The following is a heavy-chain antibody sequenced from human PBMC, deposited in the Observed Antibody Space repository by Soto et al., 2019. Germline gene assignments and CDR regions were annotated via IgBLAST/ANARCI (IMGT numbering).Heavy chain of an antibody. CDR2: MNPNSGNT. CDR3: ARITMVRGVIVY. J-gene: IGHJ4*02. V-gene: IGHV1-8*01. CDR1: GYTFTSYD. Sequence: ASVKVSCKASGYTFTSYDINWVRQATGQGLEWMGWMNPNSGNTGYAQKFQGRVTMTRNTSISTAYMELSSLRSEDTAVYYCARITMVRGVIVYWGQGTLVTVS. D-gene: IGHD3-10*01.